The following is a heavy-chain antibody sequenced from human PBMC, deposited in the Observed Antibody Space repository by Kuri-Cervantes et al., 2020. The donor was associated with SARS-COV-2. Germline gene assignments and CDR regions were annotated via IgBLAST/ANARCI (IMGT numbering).Heavy chain of an antibody. V-gene: IGHV3-23*01. Sequence: GESLKISCAASGFTFSSYAMSWVRQAPGKGLEWVSAISGSGGSTYYADSVKGRFTISRDNSKNTLYLQMNSLRPEDTAVYYCAQDVQYCTRTSCSHYDYYGMDVWGQGTTVTVSS. D-gene: IGHD2-2*01. J-gene: IGHJ6*02. CDR1: GFTFSSYA. CDR3: AQDVQYCTRTSCSHYDYYGMDV. CDR2: ISGSGGST.